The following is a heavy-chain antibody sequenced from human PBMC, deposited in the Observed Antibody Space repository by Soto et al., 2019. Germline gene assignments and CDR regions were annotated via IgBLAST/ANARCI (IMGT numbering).Heavy chain of an antibody. J-gene: IGHJ4*02. CDR3: AIVDAIPVPGTSFHY. V-gene: IGHV4-30-4*01. D-gene: IGHD6-19*01. Sequence: SETLSLTCTVSGGSISSGDYYWSWIRQPPGKGLEWIGYIYYSGSTYYNPSLKSRVTISVDTSKNQFSLKLSSVTAADTAVYYCAIVDAIPVPGTSFHYSCPAPLVTLSS. CDR1: GGSISSGDYY. CDR2: IYYSGST.